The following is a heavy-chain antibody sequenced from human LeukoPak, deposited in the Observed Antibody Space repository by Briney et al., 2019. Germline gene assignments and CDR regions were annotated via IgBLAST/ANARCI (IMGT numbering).Heavy chain of an antibody. Sequence: ASVKVSCKASGYTFTSYDINWVRQATGQGLEWKGWMNPNSGNTGYAQKFQGRVTMTRNTSISTAYMELSSLRSEDTAVYYCALSSGWYKRFDYWGQGTLVTVSS. CDR1: GYTFTSYD. CDR2: MNPNSGNT. CDR3: ALSSGWYKRFDY. V-gene: IGHV1-8*01. D-gene: IGHD6-19*01. J-gene: IGHJ4*02.